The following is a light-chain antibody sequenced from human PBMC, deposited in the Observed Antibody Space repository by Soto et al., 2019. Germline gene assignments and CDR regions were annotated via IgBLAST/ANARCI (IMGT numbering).Light chain of an antibody. V-gene: IGKV3-20*01. Sequence: EIVLTQSPGTLSLSPGERATLSCRASQSVSSNYLAWYQQKPGQAPRLLIYGASSRATGIPDRFSGSGSGTDFTLTISRLEPEDFAVYYCQQYGSSLTSGGGTKVEIK. CDR1: QSVSSNY. CDR2: GAS. J-gene: IGKJ4*01. CDR3: QQYGSSLT.